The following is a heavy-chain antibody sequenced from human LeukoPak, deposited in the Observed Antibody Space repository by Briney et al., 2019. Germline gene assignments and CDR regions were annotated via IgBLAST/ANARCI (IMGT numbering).Heavy chain of an antibody. Sequence: SETLSLTCAVYGGSFSGYYWSWIRQPPGKGLEWIGEINHSGSTNYNPSLKSRVTISVDTSKNQFSLKLSSVTAAGTAVYYCARLVARPADAFDIWGQGTLVVVSS. D-gene: IGHD6-6*01. J-gene: IGHJ3*02. CDR2: INHSGST. CDR3: ARLVARPADAFDI. V-gene: IGHV4-34*01. CDR1: GGSFSGYY.